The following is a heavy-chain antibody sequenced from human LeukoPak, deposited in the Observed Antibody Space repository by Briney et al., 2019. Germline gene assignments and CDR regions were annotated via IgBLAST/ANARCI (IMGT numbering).Heavy chain of an antibody. D-gene: IGHD2-15*01. CDR3: ARSPGYCSGGSCSSDKNWFDP. CDR2: IIPILGIA. J-gene: IGHJ5*02. Sequence: GASVKVSCKASGGTFSSYAISWVRQAPGQGFEWMGRIIPILGIANYAQKFQGRVTITADKSTSTAYMELSSLRSEDTAVYYCARSPGYCSGGSCSSDKNWFDPWGQGTLVTVSS. V-gene: IGHV1-69*04. CDR1: GGTFSSYA.